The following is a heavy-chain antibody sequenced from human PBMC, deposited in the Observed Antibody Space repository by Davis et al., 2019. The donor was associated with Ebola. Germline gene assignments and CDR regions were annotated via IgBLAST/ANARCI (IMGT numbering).Heavy chain of an antibody. V-gene: IGHV3-9*01. Sequence: SLKISCAASGFTFHDYGMLWVRQAPGKGLEWVSGISWNGGNIGYAESVKGRFTISRDNAGNSLFLQMNPLRPEDTALYYCVKGRNGTWAFDALTNRGQGTMVTVSS. J-gene: IGHJ3*01. D-gene: IGHD1-26*01. CDR2: ISWNGGNI. CDR1: GFTFHDYG. CDR3: VKGRNGTWAFDALTN.